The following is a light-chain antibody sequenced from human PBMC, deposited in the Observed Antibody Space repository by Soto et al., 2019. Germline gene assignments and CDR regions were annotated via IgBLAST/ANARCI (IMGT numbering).Light chain of an antibody. J-gene: IGKJ1*01. V-gene: IGKV3-15*01. CDR1: QSVNNN. CDR2: GAS. Sequence: ETLMTQSPATLSVSPGERATLSCRASQSVNNNLAWYKQKLGQAPRVLIYGASTRATGIPARFTGSGSGTEFSLTFPSLQSEDSAVYYCQEYNTWPWTFGQGTKVAFK. CDR3: QEYNTWPWT.